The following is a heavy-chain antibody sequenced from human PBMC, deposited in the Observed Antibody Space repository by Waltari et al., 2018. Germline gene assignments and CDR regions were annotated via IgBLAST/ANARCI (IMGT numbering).Heavy chain of an antibody. Sequence: QLQLQESGPRLVKPSETLSLTCTVSVGSISSNPYYWGWIRRPPGKGLEWIGNIYYSGSTYYNPSLKSRVTISVDTSNNQLSLRLSSVTAADTAVYYCARDVDMSFYYYMDVWGKGTTVTISS. J-gene: IGHJ6*03. CDR3: ARDVDMSFYYYMDV. V-gene: IGHV4-39*07. CDR1: VGSISSNPYY. D-gene: IGHD5-12*01. CDR2: IYYSGST.